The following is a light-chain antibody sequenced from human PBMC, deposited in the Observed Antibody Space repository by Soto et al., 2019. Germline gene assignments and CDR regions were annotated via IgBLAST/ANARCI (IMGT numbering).Light chain of an antibody. J-gene: IGKJ4*01. V-gene: IGKV1-33*01. Sequence: DIQMTQSPSSLSASVGDRVTITCQASKDISNYLNWYQQKPGKAPKLLIYDASNLGAGVPSRFSGSGSGTDFTFTISSLQPEDIATYYCQQYDNLPRGTFCGGTKVEIK. CDR3: QQYDNLPRGT. CDR2: DAS. CDR1: KDISNY.